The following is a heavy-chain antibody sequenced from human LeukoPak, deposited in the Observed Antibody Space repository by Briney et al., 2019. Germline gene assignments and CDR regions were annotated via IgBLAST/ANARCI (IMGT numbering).Heavy chain of an antibody. V-gene: IGHV1-2*02. D-gene: IGHD3-22*01. CDR3: ASPLSYYDSSGYDY. Sequence: ASVKDSCKASGYTFTGYYMHWGRQAPGQGLEWMGWINPNSGGTNYAQKFQGRVTMTRDTSISTAYMELSRLRSDDTAVYYCASPLSYYDSSGYDYWGQGTLVTVSS. J-gene: IGHJ4*02. CDR1: GYTFTGYY. CDR2: INPNSGGT.